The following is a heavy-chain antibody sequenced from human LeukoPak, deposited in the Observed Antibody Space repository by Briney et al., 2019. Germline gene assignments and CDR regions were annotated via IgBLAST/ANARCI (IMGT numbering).Heavy chain of an antibody. CDR1: GFSLSTSGMS. CDR3: ARIRYYYDSSGYSSTYYFDY. CDR2: IDWDDDK. J-gene: IGHJ4*02. V-gene: IGHV2-70*11. Sequence: ESGPALLQPTQTLTLTCTFSGFSLSTSGMSVNWIRQPPGKALEWLARIDWDDDKYYSTSLKTRLTISKDTSKNQVVLTLTNMDPVDTATYYCARIRYYYDSSGYSSTYYFDYWGQGTLVTVSS. D-gene: IGHD3-22*01.